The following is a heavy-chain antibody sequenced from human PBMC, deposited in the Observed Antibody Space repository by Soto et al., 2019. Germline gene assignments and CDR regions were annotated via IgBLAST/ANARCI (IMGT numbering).Heavy chain of an antibody. CDR3: VRFGGAAAGPGDY. V-gene: IGHV3-48*03. Sequence: EVQLVESGGGLVQPGGSLRLSSVASEFTFSSYEMNWVRQAPGKGLEWVSYISSSGTTIYYTDSVKGRFTISRDNAKKSLYLQMNSLRAEDTAVYYCVRFGGAAAGPGDYWGQGTLVTVSS. CDR1: EFTFSSYE. J-gene: IGHJ4*02. CDR2: ISSSGTTI. D-gene: IGHD6-13*01.